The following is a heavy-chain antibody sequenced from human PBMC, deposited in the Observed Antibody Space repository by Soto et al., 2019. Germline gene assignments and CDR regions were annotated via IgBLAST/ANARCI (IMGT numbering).Heavy chain of an antibody. CDR3: ASNSLISTYGSAGSYSHYYYGMDV. D-gene: IGHD3-10*01. J-gene: IGHJ6*02. V-gene: IGHV4-39*01. CDR1: GGSISSSSYY. CDR2: IYYSGST. Sequence: QLQLQESGPGLVKPSETLSLTCTVSGGSISSSSYYWGWIRQPPGKGLEWIGSIYYSGSTYYNPSLKSRVTISVDTSKNQFSLKLSSVTAADTAVYYCASNSLISTYGSAGSYSHYYYGMDVWGQGTTVTVSS.